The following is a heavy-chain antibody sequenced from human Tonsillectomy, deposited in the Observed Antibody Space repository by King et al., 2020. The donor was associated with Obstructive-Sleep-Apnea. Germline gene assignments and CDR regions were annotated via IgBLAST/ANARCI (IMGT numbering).Heavy chain of an antibody. CDR2: IRSKASGGTT. D-gene: IGHD2-21*02. CDR3: SRGVVTTRFYFYYGLDV. V-gene: IGHV3-49*03. CDR1: GFIFGDYA. Sequence: VQLVESGGGLVQPGRSLRLSCTASGFIFGDYAMSWFRQAPGKGLEWVGFIRSKASGGTTDYAASVKGRFTISRDDSKSIAYLHMNSLKTEDTAVFYCSRGVVTTRFYFYYGLDVWGQGTTVTVSS. J-gene: IGHJ6*02.